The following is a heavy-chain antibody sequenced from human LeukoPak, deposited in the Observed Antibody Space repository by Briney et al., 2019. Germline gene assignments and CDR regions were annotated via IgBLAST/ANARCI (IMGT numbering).Heavy chain of an antibody. J-gene: IGHJ6*02. CDR3: ARRAARHSYYYGKDV. D-gene: IGHD6-13*01. CDR1: GGSISSYY. Sequence: SETLSLTCTVSGGSISSYYWSWIRQPPGKGLEWIGYIYYSGSTNYNPSPKSRATISVYTSKNQFSLKLSSVTAADTAVYYCARRAARHSYYYGKDVWAQGTTVTVSS. V-gene: IGHV4-59*08. CDR2: IYYSGST.